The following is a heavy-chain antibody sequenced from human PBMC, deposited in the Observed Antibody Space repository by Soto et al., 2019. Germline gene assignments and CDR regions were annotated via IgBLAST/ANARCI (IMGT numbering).Heavy chain of an antibody. CDR3: ARGSPITMVRGVLGGFDY. J-gene: IGHJ4*02. CDR1: VFTFISYD. Sequence: GWSLRLSCAASVFTFISYDMHWVRQATGKGLEWVSAIGTAGDTYYPGSVKGRFTISRENAKNSLYLQMNSLRAGDTAVYYCARGSPITMVRGVLGGFDYWGQGTLVTVSS. D-gene: IGHD3-10*01. CDR2: IGTAGDT. V-gene: IGHV3-13*01.